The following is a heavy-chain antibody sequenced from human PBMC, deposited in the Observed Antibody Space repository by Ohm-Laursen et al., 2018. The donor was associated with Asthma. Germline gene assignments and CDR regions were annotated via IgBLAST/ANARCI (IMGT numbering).Heavy chain of an antibody. CDR3: AREEAYYYGSGSYYAYYYGMDV. Sequence: SLRLSCAASGYTFSRYSIHWVRQAPGKGLEWVANIKQDGSEKYYVDSVKGRFTISRDNAKNSLYLQMNSLRAEDTAVYYCAREEAYYYGSGSYYAYYYGMDVWGQGTTVTVSS. J-gene: IGHJ6*02. D-gene: IGHD3-10*01. V-gene: IGHV3-7*01. CDR2: IKQDGSEK. CDR1: GYTFSRYS.